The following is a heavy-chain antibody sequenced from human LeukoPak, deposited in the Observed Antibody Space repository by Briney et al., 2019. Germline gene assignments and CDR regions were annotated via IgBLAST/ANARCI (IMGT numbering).Heavy chain of an antibody. V-gene: IGHV5-51*01. D-gene: IGHD1-26*01. Sequence: LGESLKISCKGSGYSFTSYWIGWVRQMPGKGLEWMGIIYPGDSDTRYSPSFQGQVTISADKSISTAYLQWSSLKASDTAMYYCASPKYSGSYYDDAFDIWGQGTMVTVSS. CDR2: IYPGDSDT. CDR1: GYSFTSYW. CDR3: ASPKYSGSYYDDAFDI. J-gene: IGHJ3*02.